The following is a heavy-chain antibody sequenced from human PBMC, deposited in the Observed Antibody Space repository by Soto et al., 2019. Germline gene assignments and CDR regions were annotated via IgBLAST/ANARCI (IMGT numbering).Heavy chain of an antibody. CDR1: GFSLSTREVG. CDR2: IYWDDDK. J-gene: IGHJ4*02. D-gene: IGHD3-10*01. Sequence: GSGPTLVNPTQTLTLTCTFSGFSLSTREVGVGWIRQPPGKALEWLALIYWDDDKRCRPSLKSRLTIVKDTSKNLVILIMTNMDPEDTATYYCAHRAYYYGSGSYYTHWGQGILVTVSS. CDR3: AHRAYYYGSGSYYTH. V-gene: IGHV2-5*02.